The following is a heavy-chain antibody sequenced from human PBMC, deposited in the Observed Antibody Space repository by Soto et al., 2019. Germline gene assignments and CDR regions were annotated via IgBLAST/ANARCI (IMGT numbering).Heavy chain of an antibody. CDR2: TYYKSKWNN. CDR3: TGITWFRGMDV. V-gene: IGHV6-1*01. D-gene: IGHD3-10*01. CDR1: GDSVSSNSAA. Sequence: SQTLSLTCAISGDSVSSNSAAWNWISQSPSRGLEWLGRTYYKSKWNNDYALSVKSRITINPDTSKNQFSLHLYSVTPEDTAVYYCTGITWFRGMDVWGQGTPVT. J-gene: IGHJ6*02.